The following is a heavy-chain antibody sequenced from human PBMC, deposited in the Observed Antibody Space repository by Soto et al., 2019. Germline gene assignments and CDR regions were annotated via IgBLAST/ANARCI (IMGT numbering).Heavy chain of an antibody. Sequence: EVHLLQSGGGLVQPGESLRLSCAASGFSFNSFALSWVRQSPGKGLEWVAAVSGRGGDTYYANSVKGRFTISRDNSQNTLFLQMNSLRAEDSAIDYCAKDPNYDFWSGFSAVYFEYWGQGTLVTVSS. J-gene: IGHJ4*02. V-gene: IGHV3-23*01. D-gene: IGHD3-3*01. CDR1: GFSFNSFA. CDR3: AKDPNYDFWSGFSAVYFEY. CDR2: VSGRGGDT.